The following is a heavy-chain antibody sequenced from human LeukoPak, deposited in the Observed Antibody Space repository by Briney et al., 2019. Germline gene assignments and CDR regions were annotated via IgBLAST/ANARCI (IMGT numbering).Heavy chain of an antibody. V-gene: IGHV4-30-4*08. CDR1: GGSISSGDYY. J-gene: IGHJ4*02. CDR3: ARDLAIAAAFDY. Sequence: SETLSLTCNVSGGSISSGDYYWSWIRQPPGKGLEWIAYIYYDGTTYYNPSLKSRVAISVDTSTNQFSLKLTSVTAADTAVYYCARDLAIAAAFDYRGQGTLVTVSS. CDR2: IYYDGTT. D-gene: IGHD6-13*01.